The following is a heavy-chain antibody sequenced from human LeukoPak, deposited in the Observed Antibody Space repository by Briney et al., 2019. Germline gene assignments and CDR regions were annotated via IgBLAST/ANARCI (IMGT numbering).Heavy chain of an antibody. CDR3: ARDNNNDGNSFDN. CDR1: GFTFSTYG. V-gene: IGHV3-48*01. CDR2: ISSRSTTI. D-gene: IGHD4-23*01. J-gene: IGHJ4*02. Sequence: PGGSLRLSCAASGFTFSTYGINWVRQAPGKGLEWVSYISSRSTTINYADSAKGRFTISRDNSKNTLYLEMNSLRAEDTAVFFCARDNNNDGNSFDNWGQGTLVTVSS.